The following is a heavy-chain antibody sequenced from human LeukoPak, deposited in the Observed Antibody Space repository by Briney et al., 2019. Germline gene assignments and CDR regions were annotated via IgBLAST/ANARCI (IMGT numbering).Heavy chain of an antibody. J-gene: IGHJ4*02. V-gene: IGHV3-23*01. CDR1: GFSFSNYA. CDR2: ITGSGGGT. CDR3: AKRIPSWYYVDY. Sequence: GGSLRLSRAVSGFSFSNYAMTWVRQPPGKGLEWVSAITGSGGGTYYADSVKGRFTISRDNSKNTLYLQMNSLRAEDTAIYYRAKRIPSWYYVDYWGQGTLVTVSS. D-gene: IGHD2-15*01.